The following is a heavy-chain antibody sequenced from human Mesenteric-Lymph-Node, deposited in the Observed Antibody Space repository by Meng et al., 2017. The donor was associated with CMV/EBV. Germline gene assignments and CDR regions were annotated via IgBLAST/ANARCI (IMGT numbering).Heavy chain of an antibody. Sequence: TFTSYASSWVRQAPGQGLECMGWISAYNGNTNYAQKLQGRVTMTTDTSTTTAYMELRSLRSDDTAVYYCARARGYCTSTSCPAPYDYWGQGTLVTVSS. CDR1: TFTSYA. D-gene: IGHD2-2*01. V-gene: IGHV1-18*01. CDR2: ISAYNGNT. CDR3: ARARGYCTSTSCPAPYDY. J-gene: IGHJ4*02.